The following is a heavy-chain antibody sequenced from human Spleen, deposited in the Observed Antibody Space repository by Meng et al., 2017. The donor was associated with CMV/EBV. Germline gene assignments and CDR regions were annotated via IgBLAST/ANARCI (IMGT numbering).Heavy chain of an antibody. J-gene: IGHJ6*02. Sequence: GSLRLSCTVSGGSISSSSYYWGWIRQPPGKGLEWIGSIYYSGSTYYNPSLKSRVTISVDTSKNQFSLKLSSVTAADTAVYYCARDRIQRPGDYYYYYGMDVWGQGTTVTVSS. CDR1: GGSISSSSYY. CDR3: ARDRIQRPGDYYYYYGMDV. D-gene: IGHD5-18*01. V-gene: IGHV4-39*07. CDR2: IYYSGST.